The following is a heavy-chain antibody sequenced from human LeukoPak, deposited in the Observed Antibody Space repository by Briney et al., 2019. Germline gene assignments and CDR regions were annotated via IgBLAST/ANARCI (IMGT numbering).Heavy chain of an antibody. J-gene: IGHJ4*02. CDR3: ARHYYDTTGYYYFFDY. CDR1: GGSISSSNFY. Sequence: PSETLSLTCTVSGGSISSSNFYWGWIRQPPGKGLEWIGNIDFSGSTYYNPSLKSRVTISVDTSKNQFSLKLSSVTAADTAVYYCARHYYDTTGYYYFFDYWGQGTLVTVSS. CDR2: IDFSGST. V-gene: IGHV4-39*01. D-gene: IGHD3-22*01.